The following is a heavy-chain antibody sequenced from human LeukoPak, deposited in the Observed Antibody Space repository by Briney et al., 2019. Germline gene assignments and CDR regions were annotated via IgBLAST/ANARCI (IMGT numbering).Heavy chain of an antibody. CDR3: AKGWRVAGFDY. CDR2: ISGSGGST. Sequence: PGGSLRLSCAASGFTFSSYAMSWVRQAPGKGLEWVSAISGSGGSTYYADSARGRFTISRDNSKNTLYLQMNSLRDEDTAVYYCAKGWRVAGFDYWGQGTLVTVSS. D-gene: IGHD3-3*01. J-gene: IGHJ4*02. CDR1: GFTFSSYA. V-gene: IGHV3-23*01.